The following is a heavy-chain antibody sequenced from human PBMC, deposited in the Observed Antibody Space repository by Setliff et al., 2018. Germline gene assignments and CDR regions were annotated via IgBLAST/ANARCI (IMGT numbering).Heavy chain of an antibody. V-gene: IGHV3-48*01. Sequence: GGSLRLSCAASGFTFSIYSMNWLRQAPGKGLEWVSYISSGSISTTHYADSVRGRFTVSRDNAKNTLYLEMNNLRAEDSAVYYCARRGTTAFDFWGLGTLVTVSS. CDR1: GFTFSIYS. CDR3: ARRGTTAFDF. J-gene: IGHJ4*02. D-gene: IGHD4-4*01. CDR2: ISSGSISTT.